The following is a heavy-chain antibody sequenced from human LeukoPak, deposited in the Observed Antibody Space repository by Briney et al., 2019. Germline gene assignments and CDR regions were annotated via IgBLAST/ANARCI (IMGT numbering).Heavy chain of an antibody. CDR1: GFTFSDYY. D-gene: IGHD3-10*01. J-gene: IGHJ4*02. CDR2: ISSSGSTI. V-gene: IGHV3-11*01. CDR3: ARGQLDYYGSGTPGY. Sequence: GGSLRLSCAASGFTFSDYYMSWIRQAPGKGLEWDSYISSSGSTIYYADSVKGRFTISRDNAKNPLYLQMNSLRAEHTAVYYCARGQLDYYGSGTPGYWGQGALVTVSS.